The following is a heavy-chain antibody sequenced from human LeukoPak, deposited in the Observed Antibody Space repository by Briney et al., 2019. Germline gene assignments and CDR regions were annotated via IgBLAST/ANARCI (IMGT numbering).Heavy chain of an antibody. CDR1: GFTFSSYW. Sequence: GGSLRLSCAASGFTFSSYWMHWVRQVPGKGLVWVSRIKSDGSSTTYADSVKGRFTISRGNAKNTLYLQMSSLRAEDTAVYYCARSTYSGSSYDCWGQGTLVTVSS. V-gene: IGHV3-74*01. D-gene: IGHD1-26*01. J-gene: IGHJ4*02. CDR2: IKSDGSST. CDR3: ARSTYSGSSYDC.